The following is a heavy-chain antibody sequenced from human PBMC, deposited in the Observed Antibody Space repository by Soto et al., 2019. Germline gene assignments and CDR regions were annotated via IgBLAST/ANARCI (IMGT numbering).Heavy chain of an antibody. CDR3: ARLSGDHSAFFSYGMDA. CDR2: INSNNGDT. CDR1: GYTFAGYY. D-gene: IGHD2-21*01. J-gene: IGHJ6*02. V-gene: IGHV1-2*04. Sequence: ASVKVSCKASGYTFAGYYIHWVRQAPGQGPEWMGWINSNNGDTKYAQKFQDWVTMTRDRSTRTAYMELSSLRADDTAVYYCARLSGDHSAFFSYGMDAWGQGTTVTVSS.